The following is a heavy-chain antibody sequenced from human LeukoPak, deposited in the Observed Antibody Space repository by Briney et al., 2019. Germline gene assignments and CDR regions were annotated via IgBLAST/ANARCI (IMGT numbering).Heavy chain of an antibody. J-gene: IGHJ6*04. Sequence: GGSLRLSCAASGFSFSSHWMNWVREAPGKGLEWVANMKKDGGERYYVDSVKGRFTISRDNGKNTLYLQMNSLRAEDTAVYYCARDSRVPSSIFGIYYLYLDVWGKGTTVTVSS. V-gene: IGHV3-7*01. D-gene: IGHD1-26*01. CDR1: GFSFSSHW. CDR3: ARDSRVPSSIFGIYYLYLDV. CDR2: MKKDGGER.